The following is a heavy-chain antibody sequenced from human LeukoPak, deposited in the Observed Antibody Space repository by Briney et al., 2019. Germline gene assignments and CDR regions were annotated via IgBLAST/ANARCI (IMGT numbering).Heavy chain of an antibody. CDR2: ISAYNGNT. Sequence: ASVKVSCKASGYTFTSYGISWVRQAPGQGLEWMGWISAYNGNTNYAQKLQGRVTMTTDTSTSTAYMELRSLRSDDTAVYYCASLCSGGSCYGAFDIWGQGTMVTVSS. CDR3: ASLCSGGSCYGAFDI. CDR1: GYTFTSYG. J-gene: IGHJ3*02. D-gene: IGHD2-15*01. V-gene: IGHV1-18*01.